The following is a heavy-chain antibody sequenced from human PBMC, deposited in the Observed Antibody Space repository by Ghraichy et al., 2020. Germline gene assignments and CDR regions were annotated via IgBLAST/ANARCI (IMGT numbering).Heavy chain of an antibody. V-gene: IGHV4-34*01. CDR3: AARRARFDY. Sequence: SETLSLTCAVYGGSFSGYYWSWIRQPPGKGLEWIGEINHSGSTNYNPSLKSRVTISVDTSKNQFSLKLSSVTAADTAVYYCAARRARFDYWGQGTLVTVSS. CDR1: GGSFSGYY. CDR2: INHSGST. J-gene: IGHJ4*02.